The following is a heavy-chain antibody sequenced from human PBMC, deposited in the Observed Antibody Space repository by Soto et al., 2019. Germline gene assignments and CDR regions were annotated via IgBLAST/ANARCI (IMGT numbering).Heavy chain of an antibody. CDR1: GGPITSGGYS. CDR3: VITIAPTRWFAP. Sequence: SETLSLTCAVSGGPITSGGYSWSWIRHPPGKGLEWIGYIYHSGGTYYNPSLKSRVTLSIDRTKKQLSLKLKPVTAADTAVSFCVITIAPTRWFAPWGHETLLWVSS. CDR2: IYHSGGT. D-gene: IGHD3-3*01. J-gene: IGHJ5*02. V-gene: IGHV4-30-2*01.